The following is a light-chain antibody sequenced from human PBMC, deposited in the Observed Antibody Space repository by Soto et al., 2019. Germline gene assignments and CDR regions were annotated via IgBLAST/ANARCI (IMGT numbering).Light chain of an antibody. J-gene: IGKJ4*01. CDR3: QQYGDSLLT. CDR2: HAS. Sequence: ENVLTQSPGTLSLSPGERATLSCRASQSISNSYLAWYQQKPGQTPSLLIYHASNRATGIPDRFSGSGSGTDFTLTISRLEPEDFAVYYCQQYGDSLLTFGGGTKVEIK. CDR1: QSISNSY. V-gene: IGKV3-20*01.